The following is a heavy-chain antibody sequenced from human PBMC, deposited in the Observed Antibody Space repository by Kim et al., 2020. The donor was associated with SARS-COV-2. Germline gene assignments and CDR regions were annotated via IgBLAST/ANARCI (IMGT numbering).Heavy chain of an antibody. CDR2: IDSDGSGT. J-gene: IGHJ4*02. V-gene: IGHV3-74*01. Sequence: GGSLRLSCAASGFIFTNYWMHWVRQAPGKGPMWVSRIDSDGSGTSYADSVKGRFTISRDNAKNTVYLQMNSLRAEDTAMYYCTTVFDKWGQGAQVTVSS. CDR1: GFIFTNYW. CDR3: TTVFDK.